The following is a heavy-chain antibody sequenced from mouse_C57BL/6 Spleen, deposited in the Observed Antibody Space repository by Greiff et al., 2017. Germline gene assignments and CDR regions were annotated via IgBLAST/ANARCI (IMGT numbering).Heavy chain of an antibody. CDR2: ISSGSSTI. CDR3: ARPILRYYYAMDY. D-gene: IGHD1-1*01. CDR1: GFTFSDYG. Sequence: EVKLKESGGGLVKPGGSLKLSCAASGFTFSDYGMHWVRQAPEKGLEWVAYISSGSSTIYYADTVKGRFTISRDNAKNTLFLQMTSLRSEDTAMYYCARPILRYYYAMDYWGQGTSVTVSS. J-gene: IGHJ4*01. V-gene: IGHV5-17*01.